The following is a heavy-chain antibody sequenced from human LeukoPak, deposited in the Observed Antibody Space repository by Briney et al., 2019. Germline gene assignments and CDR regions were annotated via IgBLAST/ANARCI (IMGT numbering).Heavy chain of an antibody. CDR2: IWYDGSNK. D-gene: IGHD5-12*01. CDR1: GFTFSSYG. J-gene: IGHJ4*02. V-gene: IGHV3-33*01. Sequence: GRSLRLSCAASGFTFSSYGMHWVRQAPGKGLEWVAVIWYDGSNKYYADSVKGRLTISRDNSKNTLYLQMNSLRAEDTAVYYCARDSEPYVDIVATIWNYFDYWGQGTLVTVSS. CDR3: ARDSEPYVDIVATIWNYFDY.